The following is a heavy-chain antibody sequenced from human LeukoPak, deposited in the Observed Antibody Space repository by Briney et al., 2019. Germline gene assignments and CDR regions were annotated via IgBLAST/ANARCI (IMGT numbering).Heavy chain of an antibody. Sequence: SETLSLTCTVSGGSITDYYWGWIRQSPGKGLEWIGYDYYSGSSNYNPSLKSRVTISLDTSKNQFSLKMSSVTAADTAVYYCARDLKLDGSSGYYAFDIWGQGTMVTVSS. CDR1: GGSITDYY. CDR3: ARDLKLDGSSGYYAFDI. D-gene: IGHD3-22*01. V-gene: IGHV4-59*01. J-gene: IGHJ3*02. CDR2: DYYSGSS.